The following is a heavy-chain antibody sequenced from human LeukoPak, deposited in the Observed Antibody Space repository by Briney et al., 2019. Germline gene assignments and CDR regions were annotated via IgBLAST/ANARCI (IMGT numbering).Heavy chain of an antibody. D-gene: IGHD3-9*01. CDR3: AKVTGYWYFDL. J-gene: IGHJ2*01. V-gene: IGHV3-23*01. CDR2: LSGNGGTA. CDR1: GFTFSDYY. Sequence: LAGGSLRLSCAASGFTFSDYYMSWIRQAPGKGLEWVLALSGNGGTAYADSVKGRFTISRDNFKNTLYMQMNSLRAEDTAVYYCAKVTGYWYFDLWGRGTLVTVSS.